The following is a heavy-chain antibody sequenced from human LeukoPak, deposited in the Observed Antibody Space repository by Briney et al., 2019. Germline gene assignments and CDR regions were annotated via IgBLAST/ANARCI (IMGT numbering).Heavy chain of an antibody. V-gene: IGHV3-30*18. Sequence: SGGSLRHSCAASGFTFSSYGMHWVRQAPGKGLEWVAVISYDGSNKYYADSVKGRFTISRDNSKNTLYLQMNSLRAEDTAVYYCAKAPYSSGWYGYFDYWGQGTLVTVSS. J-gene: IGHJ4*02. D-gene: IGHD6-19*01. CDR1: GFTFSSYG. CDR3: AKAPYSSGWYGYFDY. CDR2: ISYDGSNK.